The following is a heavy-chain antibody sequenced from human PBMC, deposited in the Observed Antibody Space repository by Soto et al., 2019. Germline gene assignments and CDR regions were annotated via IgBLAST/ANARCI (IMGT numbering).Heavy chain of an antibody. Sequence: GGSLRLSCAASGFTFSSYAMSWVRQAPGKGLEWVSAISGSGGSTYYADSVKGRFTISRDNSKNTLYLQMNSLRAEDTAVYYCARDTRHSYYFDYWGQGTLVTVDS. V-gene: IGHV3-23*01. CDR3: ARDTRHSYYFDY. D-gene: IGHD1-1*01. CDR2: ISGSGGST. CDR1: GFTFSSYA. J-gene: IGHJ4*02.